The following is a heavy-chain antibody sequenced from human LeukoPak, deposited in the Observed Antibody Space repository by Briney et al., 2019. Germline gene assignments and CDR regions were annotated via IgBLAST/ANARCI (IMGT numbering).Heavy chain of an antibody. CDR1: EYTFTSYA. CDR3: AREGLIGYSHPCDP. D-gene: IGHD4-11*01. CDR2: INAGNGNT. Sequence: ASVKVSCKASEYTFTSYAMHWVRQAPGQRLEWMGWINAGNGNTKYSQKFQGRVTITRDTSASTAYMELSSLRSEDTAVYYCAREGLIGYSHPCDPWGQGTLVTVSS. V-gene: IGHV1-3*01. J-gene: IGHJ5*02.